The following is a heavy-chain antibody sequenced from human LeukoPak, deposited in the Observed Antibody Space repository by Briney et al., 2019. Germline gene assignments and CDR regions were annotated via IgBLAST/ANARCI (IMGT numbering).Heavy chain of an antibody. J-gene: IGHJ5*02. CDR3: ARGLSIAVAGRGSDNWFDP. CDR2: INAGNGNT. V-gene: IGHV1-3*01. Sequence: ASVKVSCKASQYTFTDYAVHWVRQAPGQRLEWMGWINAGNGNTKYSQKFQGRVTITRDTSASTAYMELSSLRSEDAAVYYCARGLSIAVAGRGSDNWFDPWGQGTLVTVSS. CDR1: QYTFTDYA. D-gene: IGHD6-19*01.